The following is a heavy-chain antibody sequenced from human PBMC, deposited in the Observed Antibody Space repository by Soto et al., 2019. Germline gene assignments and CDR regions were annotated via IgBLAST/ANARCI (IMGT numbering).Heavy chain of an antibody. D-gene: IGHD6-13*01. CDR3: AYLPLARIAAAGLNY. V-gene: IGHV3-48*01. J-gene: IGHJ4*02. Sequence: GGSLRLSCAASGFTFSSYSMNWVRQAPGKGLEWVSYISSSSTIYYADSVKGRFTISRDNAKNSLYLQMNSLRAEDTAVYYCAYLPLARIAAAGLNYWGQGTLVTVSS. CDR1: GFTFSSYS. CDR2: ISSSSTI.